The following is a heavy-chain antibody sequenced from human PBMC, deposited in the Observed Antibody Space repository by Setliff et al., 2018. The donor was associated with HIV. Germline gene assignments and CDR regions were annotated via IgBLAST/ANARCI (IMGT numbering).Heavy chain of an antibody. CDR1: GYTFTKFD. Sequence: ASVKVSCKASGYTFTKFDINWVRQATGQGLEWMGWMNPNSGNTGFAQKFQGRVTMTRNTSISTAYMELRSLRSEDTAVYYCARGQPPTPRPYFYHMDVWGNGTSVTVSS. V-gene: IGHV1-8*01. CDR2: MNPNSGNT. J-gene: IGHJ6*03. CDR3: ARGQPPTPRPYFYHMDV. D-gene: IGHD2-15*01.